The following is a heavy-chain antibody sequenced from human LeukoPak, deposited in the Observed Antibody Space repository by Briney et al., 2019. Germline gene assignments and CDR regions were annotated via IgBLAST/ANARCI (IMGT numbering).Heavy chain of an antibody. CDR3: ATLLSALETKP. CDR1: GYTFTAYH. D-gene: IGHD3-10*01. CDR2: INPNSGRP. J-gene: IGHJ5*02. V-gene: IGHV1-2*02. Sequence: ASVKVSCPASGYTFTAYHMHRVRQAPGHGLEWMAWINPNSGRPHYAQKSQPRVTLTSDTSITTPYMQLSMLSSDDTAASYCATLLSALETKPWGQGTQVTVSS.